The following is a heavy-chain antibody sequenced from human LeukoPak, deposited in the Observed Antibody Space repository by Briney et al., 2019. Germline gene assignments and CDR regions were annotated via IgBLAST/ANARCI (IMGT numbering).Heavy chain of an antibody. D-gene: IGHD6-19*01. CDR1: GLTVSSNY. CDR2: IYSGGST. J-gene: IGHJ4*02. V-gene: IGHV3-53*01. Sequence: GGSLRLSCAASGLTVSSNYMSWVRQAPGKGLEWVSVIYSGGSTYYADSVKGRFTISRDNAKNSLYLQMNSLRAEDTAVYYCARDDLRAVAGTLFDYWGQGTLVTVSS. CDR3: ARDDLRAVAGTLFDY.